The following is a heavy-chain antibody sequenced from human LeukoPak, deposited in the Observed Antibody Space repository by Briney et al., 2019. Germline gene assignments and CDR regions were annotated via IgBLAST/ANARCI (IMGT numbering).Heavy chain of an antibody. D-gene: IGHD2-2*01. V-gene: IGHV4-61*01. Sequence: PSETLSLTCTVSGGSISSGDSYYWSWIRQPPGKGLEWIGYIYYSGSTNYNPSLKSRVTISVDTSKNQFSLKLSSVTAADTAVYYCARAVNYCSSTSCPGEGNWFDPWGQGTLVTVSS. CDR3: ARAVNYCSSTSCPGEGNWFDP. CDR1: GGSISSGDSYY. J-gene: IGHJ5*02. CDR2: IYYSGST.